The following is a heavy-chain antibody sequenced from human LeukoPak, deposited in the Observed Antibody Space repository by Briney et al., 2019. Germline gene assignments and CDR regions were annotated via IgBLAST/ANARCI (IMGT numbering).Heavy chain of an antibody. CDR2: ISTGGDT. D-gene: IGHD2/OR15-2a*01. CDR3: VSFYETY. V-gene: IGHV3-23*01. J-gene: IGHJ4*02. Sequence: GGSLRLSCAASGFTFSSYVMSWVRQAPGKGLEWVSTISTGGDTYYADSVKGRFTISKDNAKNTVYLQMNSLRAEDTAVYYCVSFYETYWGRGTLVTVSS. CDR1: GFTFSSYV.